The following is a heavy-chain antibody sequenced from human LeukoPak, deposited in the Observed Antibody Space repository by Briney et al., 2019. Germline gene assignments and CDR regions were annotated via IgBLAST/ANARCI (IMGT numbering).Heavy chain of an antibody. V-gene: IGHV1-2*02. CDR1: GYSFSDFY. D-gene: IGHD1-26*01. Sequence: VSVRVSCQVSGYSFSDFYLNWVRQAPGQGLEWMGWINPYSDASIYAQRFQGRVTMTWDTSTGTAYMDLTRLRSDDTAVYFCATSTVTHTRDPWGQGTLVTVSS. CDR2: INPYSDAS. J-gene: IGHJ5*02. CDR3: ATSTVTHTRDP.